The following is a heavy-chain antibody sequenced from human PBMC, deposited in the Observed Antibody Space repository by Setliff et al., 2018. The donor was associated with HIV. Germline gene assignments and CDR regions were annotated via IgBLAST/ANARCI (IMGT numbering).Heavy chain of an antibody. CDR3: AKTSNTGYLFCSDY. V-gene: IGHV3-23*01. J-gene: IGHJ4*02. CDR2: ISGSGGST. CDR1: GFTFSSYA. D-gene: IGHD3-9*01. Sequence: PGGSLRLSCAASGFTFSSYAMSWVRQAPGKGLEWVSGISGSGGSTYYADSVKGRFTISRDNSKNTLYLQMNSLRAEDTAVYYCAKTSNTGYLFCSDYWGQGTLVTVSS.